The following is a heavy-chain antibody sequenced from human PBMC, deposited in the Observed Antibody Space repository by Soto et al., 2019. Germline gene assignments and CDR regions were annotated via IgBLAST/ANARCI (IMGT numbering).Heavy chain of an antibody. CDR1: GGSFSGYY. D-gene: IGHD6-6*01. Sequence: SETLSLTCAVYGGSFSGYYWSWIRQPPGKGLEWIGEINHSGSTNYNPSLKSRVTISVDTSKNQFSLKLSSVTAADTAVYYCARTSIAARRWFDPWGQGTLVTVSS. CDR2: INHSGST. J-gene: IGHJ5*02. CDR3: ARTSIAARRWFDP. V-gene: IGHV4-34*01.